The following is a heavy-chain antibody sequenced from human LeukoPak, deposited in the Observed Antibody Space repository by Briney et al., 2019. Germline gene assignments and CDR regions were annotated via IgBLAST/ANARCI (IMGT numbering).Heavy chain of an antibody. V-gene: IGHV3-23*01. Sequence: GGSLRLSCAASGFIFSDYAMSWVRQAPGKGLEWVSAISDSKRGGTSYYADSVKGRFTISRDTSKNTLYLQMSSLRVEDTAVYYCAKVPNYYDTTTYYGWGQGTLVAVSS. J-gene: IGHJ4*02. CDR1: GFIFSDYA. CDR3: AKVPNYYDTTTYYG. D-gene: IGHD3-22*01. CDR2: ISDSKRGGTS.